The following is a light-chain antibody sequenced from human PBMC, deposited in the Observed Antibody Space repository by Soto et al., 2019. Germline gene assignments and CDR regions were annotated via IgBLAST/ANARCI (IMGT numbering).Light chain of an antibody. CDR3: QSYDGSLSGVL. Sequence: QSVLTQPPSVSGAPGQRVTISCTGSRSNIGAGYDVHWYQQLPGTAPKLLIYANNNRPSGVPDRFSGSKSGTSASLAITGLQAEDEADYYCQSYDGSLSGVLFGGGTQLTVL. J-gene: IGLJ2*01. V-gene: IGLV1-40*01. CDR2: ANN. CDR1: RSNIGAGYD.